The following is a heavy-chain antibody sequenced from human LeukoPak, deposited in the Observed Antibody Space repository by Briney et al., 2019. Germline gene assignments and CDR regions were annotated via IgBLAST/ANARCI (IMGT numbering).Heavy chain of an antibody. V-gene: IGHV3-23*01. CDR3: ARGGLDYYGSGTYYLMYYFYY. D-gene: IGHD3-10*01. CDR2: ISGSGGST. CDR1: GFTFSSYA. J-gene: IGHJ4*02. Sequence: GGSLRLSCAASGFTFSSYAMSWVRQAPGKGLEWVSAISGSGGSTYYADSVKGRFTISRDDPHNRLYLQMNSLRGEDTAVYLFARGGLDYYGSGTYYLMYYFYYWGQGALVTVSS.